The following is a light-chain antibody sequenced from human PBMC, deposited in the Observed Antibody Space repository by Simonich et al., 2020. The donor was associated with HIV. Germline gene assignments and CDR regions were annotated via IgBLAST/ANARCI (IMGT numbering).Light chain of an antibody. CDR1: QSVLYRSNNKNY. V-gene: IGKV4-1*01. Sequence: DIVIMQSPDSLAVSLGERATINCKSSQSVLYRSNNKNYLAWYQQKPGQPPKLLIYWASTRESVFPDRFSGSGSGTDFTLTISSLQAEDVAIYYCHQYYSTPITFGQGTRLEIK. CDR3: HQYYSTPIT. CDR2: WAS. J-gene: IGKJ5*01.